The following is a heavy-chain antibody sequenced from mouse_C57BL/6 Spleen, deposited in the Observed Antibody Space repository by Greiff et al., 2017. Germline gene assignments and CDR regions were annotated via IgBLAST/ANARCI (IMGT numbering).Heavy chain of an antibody. CDR1: GYTFTSYG. CDR3: ARTGGDGYQYYFDY. V-gene: IGHV1-81*01. Sequence: VQLQQSGAELARPGASVKLSCKASGYTFTSYGISWVKQRTGQGLEWIGEIYPRSGNTYYNEKFKGKATLTADKSSSTAYMELRSLTSEDSAVYFCARTGGDGYQYYFDYWGQGTTLKVSS. CDR2: IYPRSGNT. J-gene: IGHJ2*01. D-gene: IGHD2-3*01.